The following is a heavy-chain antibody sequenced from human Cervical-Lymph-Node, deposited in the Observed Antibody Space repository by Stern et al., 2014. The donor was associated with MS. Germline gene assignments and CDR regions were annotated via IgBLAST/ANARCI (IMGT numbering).Heavy chain of an antibody. CDR3: ARRGRYCSGGSCTNWFDP. CDR1: GYTFTSYY. J-gene: IGHJ5*02. Sequence: VQLVESGAEVKPGASVKVSCKASGYTFTSYYIHWVRQAPGQGLEWMGINEPRGGSATYAQKFQGRVTMTRDTSTSTVYMELSSLRSEDTAVYYCARRGRYCSGGSCTNWFDPWGQGTLVTVSS. CDR2: NEPRGGSA. D-gene: IGHD2-15*01. V-gene: IGHV1-46*01.